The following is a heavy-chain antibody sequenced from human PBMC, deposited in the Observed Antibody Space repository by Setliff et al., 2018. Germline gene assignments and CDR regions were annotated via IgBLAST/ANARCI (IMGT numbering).Heavy chain of an antibody. V-gene: IGHV4-4*07. D-gene: IGHD3-10*01. CDR1: GISISSGHY. CDR2: IHSSGTT. CDR3: ARGITYYYHMDL. J-gene: IGHJ6*03. Sequence: SETLSLTCGVSGISISSGHYWNWIRQSADRGLEWIGRIHSSGTTNYNPSLKSRATISIDKSKNHFSLRVTSVTAADTAVYFCARGITYYYHMDLWGTGTTVTVSS.